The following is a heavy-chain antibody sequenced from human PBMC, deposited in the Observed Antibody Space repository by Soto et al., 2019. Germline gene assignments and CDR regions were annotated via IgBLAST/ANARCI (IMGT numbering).Heavy chain of an antibody. D-gene: IGHD5-18*01. J-gene: IGHJ5*02. Sequence: GGSLRLSCAASGFTFSSYAMSWVRQAPGKGLEWVSAISGSGGSTYYADSVKGRFTISRDNSKNTLYLQMNSLRAEDTAVYYCANAIKFYSSHWFDPWGQGTLVTVSS. CDR3: ANAIKFYSSHWFDP. V-gene: IGHV3-23*01. CDR2: ISGSGGST. CDR1: GFTFSSYA.